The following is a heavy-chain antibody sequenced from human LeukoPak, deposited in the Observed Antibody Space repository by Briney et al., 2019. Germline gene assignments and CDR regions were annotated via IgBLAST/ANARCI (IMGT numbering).Heavy chain of an antibody. D-gene: IGHD5-18*01. CDR1: GFTFNSYA. Sequence: PGGSLRLSCAASGFTFNSYAMNWVRQAPGKGLEWVSAISGSGGSTYYADSVKGRFTISRDNSKKTLYLQMNSLRAEDAAVYYCAKGGRVDIIMVYFDYWGQGTLVTVSS. V-gene: IGHV3-23*01. J-gene: IGHJ4*02. CDR3: AKGGRVDIIMVYFDY. CDR2: ISGSGGST.